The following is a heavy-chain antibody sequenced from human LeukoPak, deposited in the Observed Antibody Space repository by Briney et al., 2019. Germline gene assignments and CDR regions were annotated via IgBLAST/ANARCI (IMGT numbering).Heavy chain of an antibody. CDR2: IYHSGST. CDR3: ARELTGHYDFWSGYPRLNWFDP. CDR1: GYSISSGYY. J-gene: IGHJ5*02. V-gene: IGHV4-38-2*02. D-gene: IGHD3-3*01. Sequence: SETLSLTCAVSGYSISSGYYWGWIRPPPGKGLEWIGSIYHSGSTYYNPSLKSRVTISVDTSKNQFSLKLSSVTAADTAVYYCARELTGHYDFWSGYPRLNWFDPWGQGTLVTVSS.